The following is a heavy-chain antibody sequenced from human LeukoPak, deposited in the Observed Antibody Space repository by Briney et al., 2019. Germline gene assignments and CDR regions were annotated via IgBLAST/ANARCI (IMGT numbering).Heavy chain of an antibody. CDR3: ARQGSVAGNGDYYYYMDV. J-gene: IGHJ6*03. Sequence: SETLSLTCAVYGGSFSGYYWSWIRQPPGKGLEWIGEINHSGSTNYNPSLKSRVTISVDTSKNQFSLKLSSVTAADTAVYYCARQGSVAGNGDYYYYMDVWGKGTTVTVSS. CDR2: INHSGST. CDR1: GGSFSGYY. D-gene: IGHD6-19*01. V-gene: IGHV4-34*01.